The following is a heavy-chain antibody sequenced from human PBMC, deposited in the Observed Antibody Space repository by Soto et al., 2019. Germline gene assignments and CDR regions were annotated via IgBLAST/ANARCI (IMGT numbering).Heavy chain of an antibody. Sequence: QVQLVESGGGVVQPGRSLRLSCAASGFTFSSYAMHWVRQAPGKGLEWVAVISYDGSNKYYADSVKGRFTISRDNSKNTLYLQMNSLRAEDTAVYYCARELYDFWSGYKAFDYWGQGTLVTVSS. J-gene: IGHJ4*02. CDR1: GFTFSSYA. D-gene: IGHD3-3*01. V-gene: IGHV3-30-3*01. CDR2: ISYDGSNK. CDR3: ARELYDFWSGYKAFDY.